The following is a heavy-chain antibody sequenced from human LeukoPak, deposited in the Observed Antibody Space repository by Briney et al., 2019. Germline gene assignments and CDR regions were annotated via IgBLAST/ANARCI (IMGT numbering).Heavy chain of an antibody. V-gene: IGHV3-21*01. J-gene: IGHJ4*02. CDR3: ARDKTLSPAAQFDY. CDR2: ISSSSDYI. D-gene: IGHD2-2*01. Sequence: GGSLRLSCAASGFTFSIYRMNWVRQAPGKGPEWVSSISSSSDYIHYADSVKGRFTISRDNAKNSLDLQMSSLRAEDTAVYYCARDKTLSPAAQFDYWGQGTLVTVSS. CDR1: GFTFSIYR.